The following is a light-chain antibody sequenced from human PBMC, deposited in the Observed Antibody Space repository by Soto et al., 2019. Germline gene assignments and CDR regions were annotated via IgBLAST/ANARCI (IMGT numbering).Light chain of an antibody. J-gene: IGKJ5*01. CDR2: GAS. V-gene: IGKV3-20*01. CDR1: QSVASSL. Sequence: EVVLTQSPGTPSLSPGEKATLSRRASQSVASSLLAWYQQKPGQAPRLLIYGASSRATGSPDRFSGSGSGTDFTLTISRLDPEDFAVYYCQQYGSSPITFGQGTRLEIK. CDR3: QQYGSSPIT.